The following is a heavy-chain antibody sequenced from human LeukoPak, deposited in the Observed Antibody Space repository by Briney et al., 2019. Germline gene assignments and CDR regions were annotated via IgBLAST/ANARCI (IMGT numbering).Heavy chain of an antibody. Sequence: ASVKVSCKASGYTFTSYYMHWVRQAPGQGLEWMGWMNPNSGNTGYAQKFQGRVTMTRNTSISTAYMELSSLRSEDTAVYYCARRIGRWLQSHAFDIWGQGTMVTVSS. CDR1: GYTFTSYY. J-gene: IGHJ3*02. CDR2: MNPNSGNT. CDR3: ARRIGRWLQSHAFDI. D-gene: IGHD5-24*01. V-gene: IGHV1-8*02.